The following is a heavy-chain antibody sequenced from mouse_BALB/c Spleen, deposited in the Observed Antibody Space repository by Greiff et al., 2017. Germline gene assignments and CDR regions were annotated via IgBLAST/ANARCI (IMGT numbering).Heavy chain of an antibody. CDR3: ARGGATSEAY. Sequence: VQLQQSGPQLVRPGASVKISCKASGYSFTSYWMHWVKQRPGQGLEWIGMIDPSDSETRLNQKFKDKATLTVDKSSSTAYMQLSSPTSEDSAVYYCARGGATSEAYWGQGTLVTVSA. CDR2: IDPSDSET. D-gene: IGHD3-1*01. V-gene: IGHV1S126*01. J-gene: IGHJ3*01. CDR1: GYSFTSYW.